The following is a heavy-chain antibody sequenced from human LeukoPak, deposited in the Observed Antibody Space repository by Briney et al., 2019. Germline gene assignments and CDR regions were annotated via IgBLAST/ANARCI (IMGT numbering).Heavy chain of an antibody. CDR3: SRITMVRGVKGGDAFDI. Sequence: PGGSLRLSCAASGFTFSSYWMSWVRQAPGKGLEWVANIKQDGSEKYYVDSVKGRFTISRDNAKNSLYLQMNSLRAEDTAVYYCSRITMVRGVKGGDAFDIWGQGTMVTVSS. V-gene: IGHV3-7*01. D-gene: IGHD3-10*01. J-gene: IGHJ3*02. CDR1: GFTFSSYW. CDR2: IKQDGSEK.